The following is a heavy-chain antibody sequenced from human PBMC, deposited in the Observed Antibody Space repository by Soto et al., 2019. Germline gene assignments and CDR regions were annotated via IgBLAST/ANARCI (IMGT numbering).Heavy chain of an antibody. CDR1: GYSFTSYW. Sequence: PGESLKISCKCSGYSFTSYWISWVRQMPGKGLEWMGRIDPSDSYTNYSPSFQGHVTISADKSISTAYLQWSSLKASDTAMYYCAREDSSSPHYYYYGMDVWGQGTTVTVSS. D-gene: IGHD6-6*01. J-gene: IGHJ6*02. CDR2: IDPSDSYT. CDR3: AREDSSSPHYYYYGMDV. V-gene: IGHV5-10-1*01.